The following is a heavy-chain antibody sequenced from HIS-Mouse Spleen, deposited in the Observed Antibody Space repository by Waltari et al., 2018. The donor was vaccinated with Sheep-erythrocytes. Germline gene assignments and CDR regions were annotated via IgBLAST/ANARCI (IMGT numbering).Heavy chain of an antibody. J-gene: IGHJ4*02. Sequence: EVQLVESGGGLVKPGGSLRLSCAASGFTFSSYSMNWVRQAPGKGLEWVSSISSSRSYIYYADSVKGRFTISRDNAKNSLYLQMNSLRAEDTAVYYCARVASGATFDYWGQGTLVTVSS. CDR2: ISSSRSYI. V-gene: IGHV3-21*01. D-gene: IGHD1-26*01. CDR1: GFTFSSYS. CDR3: ARVASGATFDY.